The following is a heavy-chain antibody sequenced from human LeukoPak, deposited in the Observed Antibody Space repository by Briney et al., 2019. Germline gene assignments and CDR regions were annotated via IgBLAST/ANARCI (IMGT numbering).Heavy chain of an antibody. CDR1: GYTFTGYY. CDR2: INPNSGST. CDR3: ARGPHYDFWSGYNNFDY. Sequence: ASVKVSCKASGYTFTGYYMHWVRQAPGQGLEWMGWINPNSGSTNYAQKFQGRVTMTRDTSISTAYMELSRLRSDDTAVYYCARGPHYDFWSGYNNFDYWGQGTLVTVSS. J-gene: IGHJ4*02. V-gene: IGHV1-2*02. D-gene: IGHD3-3*01.